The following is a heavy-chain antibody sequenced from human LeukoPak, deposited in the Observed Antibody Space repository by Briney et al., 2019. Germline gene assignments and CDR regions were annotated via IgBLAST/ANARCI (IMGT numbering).Heavy chain of an antibody. Sequence: PGRSLRLSCAASGFTFSSYGMHWVRQAPGKGLEWVAVIWYDGSNKYYADSVKGRFTISRDNSKNTFYLQMNSLRAEDTAVHYCARDELGYCSSTSCYPFDYWGQGTLVTVSS. J-gene: IGHJ4*02. V-gene: IGHV3-33*01. CDR3: ARDELGYCSSTSCYPFDY. CDR2: IWYDGSNK. CDR1: GFTFSSYG. D-gene: IGHD2-2*01.